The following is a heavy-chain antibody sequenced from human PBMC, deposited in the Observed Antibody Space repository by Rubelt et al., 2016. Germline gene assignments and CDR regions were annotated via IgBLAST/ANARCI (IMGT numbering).Heavy chain of an antibody. Sequence: TSYAMSWVRQAPGKGLEWVSGISGSGGTTYYADSVKGRFTISRDNSKNTLYLEMNSLRLEDTAVYYCARAAPRTIKLLGGYWGQGTLVTVSS. CDR2: ISGSGGTT. CDR3: ARAAPRTIKLLGGY. CDR1: TSYA. J-gene: IGHJ4*02. D-gene: IGHD3-16*01. V-gene: IGHV3-23*01.